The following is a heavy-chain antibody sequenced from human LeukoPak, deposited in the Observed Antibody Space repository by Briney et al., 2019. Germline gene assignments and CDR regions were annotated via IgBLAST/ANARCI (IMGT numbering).Heavy chain of an antibody. Sequence: TLSLTCTVSGVSISSYYWSWIRQPPGKALEWLALIDWDDDKYYSTSLKTRLTISKDTSKNQVVLTMTNMDPVDTATYYCARYFGILLDAFDIWGQGTMVTVSS. CDR2: IDWDDDK. J-gene: IGHJ3*02. D-gene: IGHD1-14*01. CDR1: GVSISSYY. CDR3: ARYFGILLDAFDI. V-gene: IGHV2-70*18.